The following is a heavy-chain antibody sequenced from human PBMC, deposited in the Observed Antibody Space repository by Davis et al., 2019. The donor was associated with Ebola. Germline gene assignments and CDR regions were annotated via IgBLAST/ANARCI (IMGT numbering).Heavy chain of an antibody. CDR3: ARDLYYGMDV. CDR2: INPNSGGT. Sequence: ASVKVSCKASGYTFTGYYMHWVRQAPGQGLEWMGWINPNSGGTNYAQKFQGWVTMTRDTSIGTAYMELSRLRSDDTAVYYCARDLYYGMDVWGQGTTVTVSS. J-gene: IGHJ6*02. V-gene: IGHV1-2*04. CDR1: GYTFTGYY.